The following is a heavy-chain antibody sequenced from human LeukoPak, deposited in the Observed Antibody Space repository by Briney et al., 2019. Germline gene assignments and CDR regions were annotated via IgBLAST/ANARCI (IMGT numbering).Heavy chain of an antibody. V-gene: IGHV4-59*11. J-gene: IGHJ4*02. CDR1: GGSISSHY. CDR2: IYYSGST. D-gene: IGHD5-18*01. CDR3: ARAGTAMVSLDY. Sequence: SETLSLTCSVSGGSISSHYWSWIRQPPGKGLEWIGYIYYSGSTNYNPSLKSRVTISVDTSKNQFSLKLSSVTAADTAVYYCARAGTAMVSLDYWGQGTLVTVSS.